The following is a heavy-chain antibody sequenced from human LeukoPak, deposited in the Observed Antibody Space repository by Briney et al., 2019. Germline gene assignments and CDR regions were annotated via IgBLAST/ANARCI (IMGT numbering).Heavy chain of an antibody. J-gene: IGHJ4*02. CDR3: ARDPLTTSHIAAAEPSDN. Sequence: SETLSLTCTVSTGSISNSSYYWGWFRQPPGKGLEWIGSIYHSGSTYYNPSLKSRVTISVDTSKNQFSLKLSSVTAADTAVYYCARDPLTTSHIAAAEPSDNWGQGTLVTVSS. D-gene: IGHD6-13*01. V-gene: IGHV4-39*07. CDR2: IYHSGST. CDR1: TGSISNSSYY.